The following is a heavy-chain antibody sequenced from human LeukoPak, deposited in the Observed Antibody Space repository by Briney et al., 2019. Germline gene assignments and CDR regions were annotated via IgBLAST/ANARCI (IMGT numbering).Heavy chain of an antibody. Sequence: ASVKVSCKASGYTFTSYAMNWVRQAPGQGLEWMGWINTNTGNPTYAQGFTGRFVFSLDTSVSTAYLQISSLKAEDTAVYYCAREWHYYDSSGYYPRYDIAFDIWGQGTMVTVSS. D-gene: IGHD3-22*01. V-gene: IGHV7-4-1*02. CDR3: AREWHYYDSSGYYPRYDIAFDI. CDR2: INTNTGNP. CDR1: GYTFTSYA. J-gene: IGHJ3*02.